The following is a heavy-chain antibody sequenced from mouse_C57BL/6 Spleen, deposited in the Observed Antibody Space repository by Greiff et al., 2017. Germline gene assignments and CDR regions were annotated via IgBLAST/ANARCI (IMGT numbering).Heavy chain of an antibody. J-gene: IGHJ2*01. CDR3: ALGVRSFDY. CDR2: IDPSDSYT. V-gene: IGHV1-59*01. CDR1: GYTFTSYW. D-gene: IGHD3-3*01. Sequence: VQLQQPGAELVRPGTSVKLSCKASGYTFTSYWMHWVKQRPGQGLEWIGVIDPSDSYTNYNQKFKGKATLTVDTSSSTAYMQLSSLTSEDSAVYYCALGVRSFDYWGQGTTLTVSS.